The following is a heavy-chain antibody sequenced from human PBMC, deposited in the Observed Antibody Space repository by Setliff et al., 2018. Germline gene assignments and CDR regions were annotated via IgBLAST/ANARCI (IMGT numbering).Heavy chain of an antibody. J-gene: IGHJ4*02. CDR2: IRYDGSDT. D-gene: IGHD6-19*01. CDR1: AVAFSSYG. V-gene: IGHV3-30*02. Sequence: LRLSCATSAVAFSSYGMHWVRQAPGKGLQWVAFIRYDGSDTYYTDSVKGRFTISRDNSKNTLYLQMNSLRVEDTAVYFCAKDWGAVAAMGSYYFDSWGQGTLVTVSS. CDR3: AKDWGAVAAMGSYYFDS.